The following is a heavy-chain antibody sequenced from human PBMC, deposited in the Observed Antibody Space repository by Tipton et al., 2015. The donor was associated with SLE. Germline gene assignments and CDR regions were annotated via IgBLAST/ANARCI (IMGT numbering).Heavy chain of an antibody. CDR2: IYHSGST. Sequence: TLSLTCAVSGYSISSDYYCGWIRQPPGKGLEWLVSIYHSGSTYYNPSLKSRVTISVDMSKNHFSLKLSSVTAADTALYYCARMFSSSYDYWGQGTLVTVSS. J-gene: IGHJ4*02. CDR1: GYSISSDYY. CDR3: ARMFSSSYDY. D-gene: IGHD6-13*01. V-gene: IGHV4-38-2*01.